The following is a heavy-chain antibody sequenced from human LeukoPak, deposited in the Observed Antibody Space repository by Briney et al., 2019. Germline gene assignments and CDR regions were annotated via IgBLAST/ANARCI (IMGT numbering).Heavy chain of an antibody. J-gene: IGHJ3*02. CDR1: GYTFANYG. V-gene: IGHV1-18*01. CDR2: ISTYNGNT. Sequence: GASVKVSCKASGYTFANYGISWVRQAPGQGLEWMGWISTYNGNTNYAQKLQGRVTMTTDTSTSTAYMELRSLRSDDTAVYYCASSGYYDFWSGYSDIWGQGTMVTVSS. CDR3: ASSGYYDFWSGYSDI. D-gene: IGHD3-3*01.